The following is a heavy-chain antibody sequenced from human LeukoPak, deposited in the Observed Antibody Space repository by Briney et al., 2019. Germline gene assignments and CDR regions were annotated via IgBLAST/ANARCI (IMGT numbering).Heavy chain of an antibody. J-gene: IGHJ4*02. Sequence: GGSLKLSCAASGFTFSSYSMNWVRQAPGKGLEWVSSISSSSSYIYYADSVKGRFTISRDNAKNSLYLQMNSLRAEDTAVYYCARDPSPLRTYYYDSSGPFDYWGQGTLVTVSS. D-gene: IGHD3-22*01. CDR1: GFTFSSYS. V-gene: IGHV3-21*01. CDR3: ARDPSPLRTYYYDSSGPFDY. CDR2: ISSSSSYI.